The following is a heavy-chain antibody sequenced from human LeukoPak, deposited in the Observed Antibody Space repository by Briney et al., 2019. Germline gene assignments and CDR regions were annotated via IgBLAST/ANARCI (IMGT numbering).Heavy chain of an antibody. CDR3: ARQMYSSSWSFDY. V-gene: IGHV4-61*08. CDR1: GGSISSGGYY. D-gene: IGHD6-13*01. CDR2: IYYSGST. J-gene: IGHJ4*02. Sequence: PSETLSLTCTVSGGSISSGGYYWSWIRQPPGKGLEWIGYIYYSGSTNYNPSLKSRVTISVDTSKNQFSLKLSSVTAADTAVYYCARQMYSSSWSFDYWGQGTLVTVSS.